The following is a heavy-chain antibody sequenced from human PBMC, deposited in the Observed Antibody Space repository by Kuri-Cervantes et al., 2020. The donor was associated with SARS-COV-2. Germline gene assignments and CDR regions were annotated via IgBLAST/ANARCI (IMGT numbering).Heavy chain of an antibody. D-gene: IGHD6-19*01. CDR1: GLTFSSYW. CDR3: AKDLTIAVAGFNWYFDL. J-gene: IGHJ2*01. Sequence: GGSLRLSCAASGLTFSSYWMSWVRQAPGKGLEWVANIKQDGSERFYVDSVKGRFTISRDNAKNSLYLQMDSLRVEDTAVYYCAKDLTIAVAGFNWYFDLWGRGTLVTVSS. V-gene: IGHV3-7*01. CDR2: IKQDGSER.